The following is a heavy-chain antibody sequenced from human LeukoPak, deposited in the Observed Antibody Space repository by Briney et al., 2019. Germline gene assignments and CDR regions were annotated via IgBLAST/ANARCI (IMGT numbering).Heavy chain of an antibody. CDR3: NRGTYYCVY. Sequence: ASVKVSCKASGYIFSGYYIHWVRHAPGQGLEWMGRIHPTSGVTNSAQKFQDRVTMTRDTSISTAHMRLSRVRYDAPAVYYCNRGTYYCVYRGQVILVSVSS. D-gene: IGHD3-16*01. CDR1: GYIFSGYY. V-gene: IGHV1-2*06. J-gene: IGHJ4*02. CDR2: IHPTSGVT.